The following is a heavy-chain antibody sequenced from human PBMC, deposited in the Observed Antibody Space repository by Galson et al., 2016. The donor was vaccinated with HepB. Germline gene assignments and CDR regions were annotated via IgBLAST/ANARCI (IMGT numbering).Heavy chain of an antibody. CDR1: GFTFSTYG. Sequence: SLRLSCAASGFTFSTYGMHWVRQAPGEGLEWVANIYYDGTEKHYVDSVKGRFTISRDNSKNTLYLQLDGLRGEEMALYYCARDGIAYIDYGLYSMVVWGKGTSVTVSS. CDR3: ARDGIAYIDYGLYSMVV. CDR2: IYYDGTEK. V-gene: IGHV3-30*03. J-gene: IGHJ6*04. D-gene: IGHD4-17*01.